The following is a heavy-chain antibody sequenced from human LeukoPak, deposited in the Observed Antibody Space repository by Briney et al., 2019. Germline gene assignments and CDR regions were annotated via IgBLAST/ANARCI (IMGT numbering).Heavy chain of an antibody. CDR1: GFTFSSYS. CDR3: ARGYGSGWFAN. Sequence: GGSLRLSCAASGFTFSSYSMNWVRQAPGKGLEWVSSISSSSSYIYYADSVKGRFTISRDNAKNSLYLQMNSLRAEDTAAYYCARGYGSGWFANWGQGTLVTVSS. D-gene: IGHD6-19*01. V-gene: IGHV3-21*01. J-gene: IGHJ4*02. CDR2: ISSSSSYI.